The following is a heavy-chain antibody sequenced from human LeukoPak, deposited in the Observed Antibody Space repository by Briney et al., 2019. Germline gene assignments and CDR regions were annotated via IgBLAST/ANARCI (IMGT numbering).Heavy chain of an antibody. V-gene: IGHV4-4*07. CDR3: AREVGATVGVSDH. D-gene: IGHD1-26*01. J-gene: IGHJ4*02. Sequence: SETLSLTCTVSGGSMRSYYWSWIRQPAGKGLEWIGRIYSSGTTSYNPSLKSRVTMSVDTSKNQFSLKMRSVTAADTAVYYCAREVGATVGVSDHWGQGTLVTVSS. CDR2: IYSSGTT. CDR1: GGSMRSYY.